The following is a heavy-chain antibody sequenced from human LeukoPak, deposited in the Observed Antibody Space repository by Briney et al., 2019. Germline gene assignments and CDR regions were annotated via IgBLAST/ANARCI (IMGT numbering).Heavy chain of an antibody. CDR1: GFTFSDYY. V-gene: IGHV3-11*04. D-gene: IGHD3-22*01. J-gene: IGHJ4*02. Sequence: GGSLRLSCAASGFTFSDYYMIWIRQAPGMGLEWVSYISSSGSTIYYADSVKGRFTISRDTAKNSLYLQMSSLRDEDTAVYYCARERADSSGFYYFDYWGQGTLVTVSS. CDR3: ARERADSSGFYYFDY. CDR2: ISSSGSTI.